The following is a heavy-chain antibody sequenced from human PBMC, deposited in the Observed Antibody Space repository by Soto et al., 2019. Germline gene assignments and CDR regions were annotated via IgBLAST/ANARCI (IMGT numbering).Heavy chain of an antibody. D-gene: IGHD2-2*01. CDR3: ARDVRIVLVPAAEPYNWFDP. V-gene: IGHV1-69*13. J-gene: IGHJ5*02. CDR1: GGTFSSYA. Sequence: SVKVSCKASGGTFSSYAISWVRQAPGQGLEWMGGIIPIFGTANYAQKFQGRVTITADESTSTAYMELSSLRSEDTAVYYCARDVRIVLVPAAEPYNWFDPWGQGTLVTVSS. CDR2: IIPIFGTA.